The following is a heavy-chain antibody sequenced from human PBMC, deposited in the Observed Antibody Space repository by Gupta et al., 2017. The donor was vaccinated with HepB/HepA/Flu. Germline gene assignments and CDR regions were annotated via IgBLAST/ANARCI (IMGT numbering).Heavy chain of an antibody. CDR3: ARASLVGATYDY. D-gene: IGHD1-26*01. J-gene: IGHJ4*02. Sequence: EWIGYIYYTGSTYSNPSLRIRLSMSVDTSKNQFSLTLISVTAADTAVYYCARASLVGATYDYWGQGMLVTVSS. CDR2: IYYTGST. V-gene: IGHV4-30-4*01.